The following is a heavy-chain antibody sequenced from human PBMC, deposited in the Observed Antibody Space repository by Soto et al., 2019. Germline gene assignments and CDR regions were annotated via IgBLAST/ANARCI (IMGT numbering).Heavy chain of an antibody. CDR2: IYYSGST. J-gene: IGHJ5*02. CDR1: GGSISSYY. D-gene: IGHD6-6*01. CDR3: ARTLYAKKAARLGNNWFDP. V-gene: IGHV4-59*01. Sequence: QVQLQESGPGLVKPSETLSLTCTVSGGSISSYYWSWIRQPPGKGLEWIGYIYYSGSTNYNPSLKSRGTISVDTAKSQFSLKLSSVTAADTAVYYCARTLYAKKAARLGNNWFDPWGQGTLVTVSS.